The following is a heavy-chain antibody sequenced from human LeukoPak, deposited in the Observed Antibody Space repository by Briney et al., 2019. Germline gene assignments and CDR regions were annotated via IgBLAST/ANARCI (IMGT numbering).Heavy chain of an antibody. V-gene: IGHV3-23*01. D-gene: IGHD1-14*01. Sequence: GGSLRLSCAASGFTFSSFAMNWVRQAPGKGLEWVSAISSRGGSTFYADSVKGRFTISRDNSKSTLYLQMNSLRADDTAVYYCAKVILSRTRGPFDYWGQGTLVTVSS. CDR1: GFTFSSFA. J-gene: IGHJ4*02. CDR3: AKVILSRTRGPFDY. CDR2: ISSRGGST.